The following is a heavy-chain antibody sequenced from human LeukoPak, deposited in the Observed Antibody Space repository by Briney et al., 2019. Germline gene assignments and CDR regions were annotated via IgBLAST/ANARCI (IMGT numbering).Heavy chain of an antibody. V-gene: IGHV4-39*07. J-gene: IGHJ6*02. CDR3: ARVGYDDNSWDYYGIDV. D-gene: IGHD6-13*01. Sequence: SETMSLTCTVSGGSISSTNYYWGWIRQPPGKGLEWIASIYYSGNTYYNPSLESRVTISVDTSKNQFSLKLTSVTAADTAVYYCARVGYDDNSWDYYGIDVWGQGTTVSVSS. CDR2: IYYSGNT. CDR1: GGSISSTNYY.